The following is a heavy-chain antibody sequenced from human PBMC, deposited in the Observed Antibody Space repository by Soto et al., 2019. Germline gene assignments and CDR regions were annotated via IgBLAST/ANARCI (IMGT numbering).Heavy chain of an antibody. J-gene: IGHJ6*02. Sequence: SVKVSCKASGGTFSSYTISWVRQAPGQGLEWMGRIIPILGIANYAQKFQGRVTITADKSTSTAYMELSSLRSEDTAVYYCALGCSSTSCLYGMDVWGQGTTVTVSS. CDR3: ALGCSSTSCLYGMDV. V-gene: IGHV1-69*02. CDR1: GGTFSSYT. CDR2: IIPILGIA. D-gene: IGHD2-2*01.